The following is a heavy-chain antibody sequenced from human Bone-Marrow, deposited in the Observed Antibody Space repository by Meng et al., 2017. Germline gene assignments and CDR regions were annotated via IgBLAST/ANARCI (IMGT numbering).Heavy chain of an antibody. Sequence: GGSLRLSCAASGFTVSSNEMSWVRQAPGKGLEWVSSISGGSTYYADSRKGRFTISRDNAKNSLYLQMNSLRAEDTAVYYCARDTKHSTGIAVAGTIPYYFDYWGQGTLVTVSS. D-gene: IGHD6-19*01. V-gene: IGHV3-38-3*01. J-gene: IGHJ4*02. CDR3: ARDTKHSTGIAVAGTIPYYFDY. CDR1: GFTVSSNE. CDR2: ISGGST.